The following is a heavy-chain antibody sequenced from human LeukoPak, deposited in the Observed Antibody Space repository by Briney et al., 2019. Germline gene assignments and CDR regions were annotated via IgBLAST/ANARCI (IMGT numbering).Heavy chain of an antibody. CDR2: ISYDGSNK. D-gene: IGHD2-2*01. CDR3: AKEMGYCSSTSCPGMDV. V-gene: IGHV3-30*18. CDR1: GFTVSSYG. J-gene: IGHJ6*04. Sequence: GRSLRLSCAASGFTVSSYGMHWVRQAPGKGLEWVAVISYDGSNKYYADSVRGRFTISRDNSKNTLYLQMNSLRAEDTAVYYCAKEMGYCSSTSCPGMDVWGKGTTVTVSS.